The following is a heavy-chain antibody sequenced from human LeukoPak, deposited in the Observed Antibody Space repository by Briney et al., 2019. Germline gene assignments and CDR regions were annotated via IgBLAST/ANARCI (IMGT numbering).Heavy chain of an antibody. CDR2: IDWDDDK. D-gene: IGHD6-19*01. V-gene: IGHV2-70*04. J-gene: IGHJ4*02. Sequence: SGPTLVHPTPTLTLTCTFSGFSLSTSGMRVSWIRQPPVKALEWLARIDWDDDKFYSTSLKTRLTISKDTSKNQVVLTMTNMDPVDTATYYCARARGYSSGFDCWGQGTLVTVSS. CDR3: ARARGYSSGFDC. CDR1: GFSLSTSGMR.